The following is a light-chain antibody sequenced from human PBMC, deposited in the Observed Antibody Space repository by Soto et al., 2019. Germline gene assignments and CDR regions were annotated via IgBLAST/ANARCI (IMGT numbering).Light chain of an antibody. V-gene: IGKV3-15*01. Sequence: VMTQSPATLSVSPGERATLSCRASQSVNSNLAWYQQKPGQPPRLLIFGASTRATGIPAWFSGSGSGTEFTLTISSLQSEDFAVYYCQHYHNWPPWTFGQGTKEEIK. CDR2: GAS. CDR1: QSVNSN. CDR3: QHYHNWPPWT. J-gene: IGKJ1*01.